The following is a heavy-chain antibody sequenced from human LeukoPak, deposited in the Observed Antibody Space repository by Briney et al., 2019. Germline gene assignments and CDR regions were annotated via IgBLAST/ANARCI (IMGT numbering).Heavy chain of an antibody. CDR1: GDSISSHH. D-gene: IGHD6-6*01. CDR2: IYVRGIP. CDR3: AKHATRTTQLLYNMDV. Sequence: SETLSLTCTVSGDSISSHHWSWFRQPAGKGLEWIGHIYVRGIPNYNPSLKSRVSMSLDTSENQFSLKLTSVTAADTAVYYCAKHATRTTQLLYNMDVWGKGTTVTVSS. V-gene: IGHV4-4*07. J-gene: IGHJ6*03.